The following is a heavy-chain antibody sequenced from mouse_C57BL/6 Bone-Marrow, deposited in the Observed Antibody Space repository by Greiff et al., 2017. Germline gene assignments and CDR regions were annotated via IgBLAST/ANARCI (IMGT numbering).Heavy chain of an antibody. V-gene: IGHV5-4*01. CDR2: ISDGGSYT. D-gene: IGHD2-12*01. CDR1: GFTFSSYA. CDR3: ARDYDAFDAY. J-gene: IGHJ3*01. Sequence: EVKVVESGGGLVKPGGSLKLSCAASGFTFSSYAMSWVRQTPEKRLEWVATISDGGSYTYYPDNVKGRFTISRDNAKNNLYLQMSHLKSEDTAMYYCARDYDAFDAYWGQGTLVTVSA.